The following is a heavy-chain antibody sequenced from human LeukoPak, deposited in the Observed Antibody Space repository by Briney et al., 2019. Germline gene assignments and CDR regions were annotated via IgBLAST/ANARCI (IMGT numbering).Heavy chain of an antibody. D-gene: IGHD1-26*01. CDR1: EFTFSSYE. Sequence: GGSLRLSCAASEFTFSSYEMNWVRQAPGQGLEWITIISSGGSSIYYADSVKGRFTISRDNAKNSLYLQMNSLRAEDTAVYYCARDSGSYRGFVYWGEGSLVTVSS. CDR3: ARDSGSYRGFVY. CDR2: ISSGGSSI. J-gene: IGHJ4*02. V-gene: IGHV3-48*03.